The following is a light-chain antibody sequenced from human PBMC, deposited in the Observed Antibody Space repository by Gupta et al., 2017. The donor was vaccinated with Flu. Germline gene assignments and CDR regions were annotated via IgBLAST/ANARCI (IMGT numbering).Light chain of an antibody. Sequence: SDVLTQPPSVSVAPGQTARITCGGNNIGSKSVNWYQQKPGQAPVLVLYDDSDRPSGIPERFSGSNSGNTATLTISRVDAGDEADYYCQVWYSSSDLYVFGTGTKVTVL. V-gene: IGLV3-21*02. CDR2: DDS. CDR1: NIGSKS. CDR3: QVWYSSSDLYV. J-gene: IGLJ1*01.